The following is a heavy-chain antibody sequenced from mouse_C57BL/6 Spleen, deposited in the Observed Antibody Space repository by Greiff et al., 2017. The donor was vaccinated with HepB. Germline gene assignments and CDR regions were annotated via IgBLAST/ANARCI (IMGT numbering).Heavy chain of an antibody. V-gene: IGHV1-54*01. CDR1: GYAFTNYL. CDR2: INPGSGGT. J-gene: IGHJ2*01. Sequence: QVQLQQSGAELVRPGTSVKVSCKASGYAFTNYLIEWVKQKPGQGLEWIGVINPGSGGTNYNEKFKGKATLTADKSSSTAYMQLSSLTSEDSAVYFGARSLITTVVADFDDWGQGTTLTVSS. CDR3: ARSLITTVVADFDD. D-gene: IGHD1-1*01.